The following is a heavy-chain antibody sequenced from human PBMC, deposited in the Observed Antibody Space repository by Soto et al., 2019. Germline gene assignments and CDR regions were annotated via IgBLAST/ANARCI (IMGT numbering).Heavy chain of an antibody. Sequence: PGGYLRLSCAASGFTFSSYAMSWVRQAPGKGLEWVSAISGSGGSTYYADSVKGRFTISRDNSKNTLNLQMNSLRAEDTAVYYCAKEEVAASAAPLYCDYWGQGTLVTVSS. J-gene: IGHJ4*02. V-gene: IGHV3-23*01. CDR1: GFTFSSYA. CDR3: AKEEVAASAAPLYCDY. CDR2: ISGSGGST. D-gene: IGHD2-15*01.